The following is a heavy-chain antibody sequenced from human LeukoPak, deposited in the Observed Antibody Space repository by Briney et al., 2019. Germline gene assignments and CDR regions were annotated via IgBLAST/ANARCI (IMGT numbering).Heavy chain of an antibody. V-gene: IGHV3-23*01. CDR2: ISGSGGST. CDR1: GFTFSSYA. CDR3: AKDVYYDILTGYNWFDP. J-gene: IGHJ5*02. Sequence: GGSLRLSCAASGFTFSSYAMSWVRQAPGKGLEWVSAISGSGGSTYYADSVKGRFTISRDNSKNTLYLQMNSLRAEDTAVYYCAKDVYYDILTGYNWFDPWGQGTLVTVSS. D-gene: IGHD3-9*01.